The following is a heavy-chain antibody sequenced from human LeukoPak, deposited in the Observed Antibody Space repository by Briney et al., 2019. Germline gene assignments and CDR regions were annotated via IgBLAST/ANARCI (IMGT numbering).Heavy chain of an antibody. CDR3: AKYDILTGYYFQH. V-gene: IGHV3-48*03. CDR2: IGSSGRTI. D-gene: IGHD3-9*01. Sequence: WGSLRLSCAASGFAFSDYEMNWVRQAPGKGLEWVSNIGSSGRTIFYADSVKGRFSISRDNSKNTLYLQMNSLRAEDTAVYYCAKYDILTGYYFQHWGQGTLVTVSS. J-gene: IGHJ1*01. CDR1: GFAFSDYE.